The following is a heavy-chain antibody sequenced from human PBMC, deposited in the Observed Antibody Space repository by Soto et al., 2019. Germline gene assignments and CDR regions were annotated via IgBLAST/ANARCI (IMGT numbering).Heavy chain of an antibody. CDR2: ISSSSSHK. D-gene: IGHD4-17*01. J-gene: IGHJ3*02. CDR3: ARLRCDAFDI. V-gene: IGHV3-21*01. Sequence: EVQLVESGGGLVKPGESLRLSCAASGFTFSYFTMNWVRQAPGKGLAWVAAISSSSSHKYSADSVRGRFTFSRDNANNALYLQMNSLRVEDTAIYNCARLRCDAFDIWGQGTLVTVSS. CDR1: GFTFSYFT.